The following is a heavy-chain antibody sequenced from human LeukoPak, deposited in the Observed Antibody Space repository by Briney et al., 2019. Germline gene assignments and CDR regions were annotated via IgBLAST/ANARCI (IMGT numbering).Heavy chain of an antibody. Sequence: GASVKVSCKASGGTFSSYAISWVRQAPGQGLEWMGGIIPIFGTANYAQKFQGRVTITTDESTSTAYMELSSLRSEDTAVYYCARGPLGGAASFDYWGQGTLVTVSS. J-gene: IGHJ4*02. V-gene: IGHV1-69*05. CDR3: ARGPLGGAASFDY. D-gene: IGHD6-25*01. CDR2: IIPIFGTA. CDR1: GGTFSSYA.